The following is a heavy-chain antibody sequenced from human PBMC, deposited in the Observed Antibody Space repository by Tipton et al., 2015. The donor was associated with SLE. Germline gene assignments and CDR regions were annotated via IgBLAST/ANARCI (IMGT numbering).Heavy chain of an antibody. CDR3: ASTRLDIVVVWYFDL. V-gene: IGHV4-39*07. J-gene: IGHJ2*01. D-gene: IGHD2-21*01. CDR2: IYYSGST. CDR1: GGSVTSSPYY. Sequence: TLSLTCTVSGGSVTSSPYYWSWIRQPPGKGLEWIGSIYYSGSTYYNPSLKSRVTISVDTSKNQFSLKLSSVTAADTAVYYCASTRLDIVVVWYFDLWGRGTLVTVSS.